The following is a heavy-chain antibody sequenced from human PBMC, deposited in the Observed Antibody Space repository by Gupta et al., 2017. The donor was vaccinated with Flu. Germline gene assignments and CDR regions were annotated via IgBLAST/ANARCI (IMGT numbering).Heavy chain of an antibody. D-gene: IGHD2-21*02. V-gene: IGHV4-59*01. J-gene: IGHJ6*02. CDR2: IHHSGST. Sequence: PPPGKGLEWIGYIHHSGSTNYNPSLKSRVTMSVDTSKNQFSLKLSSVTAADTAVYYCARDWGVATAPYGMDVWGQGTTVTVSS. CDR3: ARDWGVATAPYGMDV.